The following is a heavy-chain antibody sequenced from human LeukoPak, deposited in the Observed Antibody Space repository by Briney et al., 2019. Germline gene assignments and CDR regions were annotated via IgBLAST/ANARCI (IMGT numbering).Heavy chain of an antibody. CDR3: AKDLTWLAYYFDY. Sequence: GGSLRLSCAASGFTFSTYAMSRVRQAPGKGLEWVSGISGSGGGTYYADSVRGRFTISRDNSKNTLYLQMNSLRAEDTAVYYCAKDLTWLAYYFDYWGQGTLVTVSS. D-gene: IGHD6-19*01. J-gene: IGHJ4*02. CDR1: GFTFSTYA. CDR2: ISGSGGGT. V-gene: IGHV3-23*01.